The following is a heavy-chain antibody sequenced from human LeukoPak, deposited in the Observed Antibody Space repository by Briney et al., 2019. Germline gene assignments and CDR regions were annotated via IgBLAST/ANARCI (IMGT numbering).Heavy chain of an antibody. Sequence: ASVKVSCKASGYTFASYGFSWVRQAPGQGLEWMGIINPSGGSTSYAQKFQGRVTMTRDTSTSTVYMELSSLRSEDTAVYYCARDLGQWLVRYNWFDPWGQGTLVTVSS. J-gene: IGHJ5*02. CDR1: GYTFASYG. V-gene: IGHV1-46*01. CDR2: INPSGGST. D-gene: IGHD6-19*01. CDR3: ARDLGQWLVRYNWFDP.